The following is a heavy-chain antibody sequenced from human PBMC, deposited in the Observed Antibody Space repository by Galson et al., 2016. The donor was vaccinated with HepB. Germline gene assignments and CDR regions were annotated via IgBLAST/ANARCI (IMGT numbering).Heavy chain of an antibody. CDR2: INHSGST. D-gene: IGHD3-22*01. CDR1: GGSIRSSDHF. V-gene: IGHV4-39*01. CDR3: ARVANYSDNRGFSGAGHFDL. J-gene: IGHJ2*01. Sequence: ETLSLTCNVSGGSIRSSDHFWSWVRQPPGKGLEWIGDINHSGSTDYNPSPKSRVTLSVHTSKNQVSLKVTSVTAADKAVYYCARVANYSDNRGFSGAGHFDLWGRGTLVTVSS.